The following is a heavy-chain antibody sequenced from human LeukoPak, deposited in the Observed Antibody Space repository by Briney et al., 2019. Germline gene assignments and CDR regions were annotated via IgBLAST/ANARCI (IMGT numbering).Heavy chain of an antibody. CDR3: ARYPAGRSTVTSFDY. V-gene: IGHV4-34*01. D-gene: IGHD4-17*01. J-gene: IGHJ4*02. CDR2: INHSGST. Sequence: SETLSLTCAVYGGSFSGYYWSWIPQPPGKGRKWIGEINHSGSTNYNTSLKSRVTISVDTSKNQFSLKLSSVTAADTAVCYCARYPAGRSTVTSFDYWGQGTLVTVSS. CDR1: GGSFSGYY.